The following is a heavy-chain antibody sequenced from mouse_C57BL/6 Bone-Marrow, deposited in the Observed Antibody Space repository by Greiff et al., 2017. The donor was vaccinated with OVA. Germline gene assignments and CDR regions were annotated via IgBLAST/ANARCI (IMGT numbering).Heavy chain of an antibody. D-gene: IGHD2-1*01. V-gene: IGHV1-22*01. CDR3: LIYYGNPAWFAY. CDR1: GYTFTDYN. Sequence: VQLQQSGPELVKPGASVKMSCKASGYTFTDYNMHWVKQSHGKSLEWIGYINPNNGGTSYNQKFKGKATLTVNKSSSTAYMELRSLTSEDSAVYYCLIYYGNPAWFAYWGQGTLVTVSA. J-gene: IGHJ3*01. CDR2: INPNNGGT.